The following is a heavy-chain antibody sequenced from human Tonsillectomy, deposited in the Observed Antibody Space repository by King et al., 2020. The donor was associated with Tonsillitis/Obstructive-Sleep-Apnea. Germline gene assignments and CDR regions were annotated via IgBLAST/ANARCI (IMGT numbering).Heavy chain of an antibody. V-gene: IGHV4-34*01. CDR3: ARGGYCRSTSCLYYYNYYYMDV. CDR1: GGSFSGYY. D-gene: IGHD2-2*01. Sequence: VQLQQWGAGLLKPSETLSLTCAVYGGSFSGYYWSWIRQPPGKGLEWIGEINHSGSTNYNPSLKSRVTISVDTSKNQFSLKLSSVTAADTAVYYCARGGYCRSTSCLYYYNYYYMDVWGKGTTVTVSS. J-gene: IGHJ6*03. CDR2: INHSGST.